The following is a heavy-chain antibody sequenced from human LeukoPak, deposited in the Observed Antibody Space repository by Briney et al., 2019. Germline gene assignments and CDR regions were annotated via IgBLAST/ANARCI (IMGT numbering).Heavy chain of an antibody. J-gene: IGHJ6*02. CDR3: ASSAPSLPRGELLPHYYYYGMDV. CDR1: GYTFTSYG. D-gene: IGHD1-26*01. Sequence: ASVKVSCKASGYTFTSYGISWVRQAPGQGLEWMGWISAYNGNTNYAQKLQGRVTMTTDTSTSTAYMELRSLRSDDTAVYYCASSAPSLPRGELLPHYYYYGMDVWGQGTTVTVSS. CDR2: ISAYNGNT. V-gene: IGHV1-18*01.